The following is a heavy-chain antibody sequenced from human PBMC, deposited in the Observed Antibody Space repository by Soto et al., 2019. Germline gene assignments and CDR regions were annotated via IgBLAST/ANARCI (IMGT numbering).Heavy chain of an antibody. CDR2: ISDSGGST. D-gene: IGHD2-15*01. V-gene: IGHV3-23*01. CDR1: RFTFENYV. Sequence: EVYLLDSGGGLVQPGGSLRVSCVASRFTFENYVMSWVRQAPGKGLEWVSSISDSGGSTYYADSVKGRFTISRDNSKNTLHLQMNSLRAEDTAVYYCTKGWLDYWGQGTLVTVSS. J-gene: IGHJ4*02. CDR3: TKGWLDY.